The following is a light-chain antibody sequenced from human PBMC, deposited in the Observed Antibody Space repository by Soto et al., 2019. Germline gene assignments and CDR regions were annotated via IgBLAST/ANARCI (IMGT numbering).Light chain of an antibody. CDR3: QQSYSTLIT. Sequence: DIQMTQSPSALSAPVGDRVTITCRASQSISSYLNWYQQKPGKAPKLLIYAASSLQSGVPSRFSGSGSGTNFTLTISSLQPEDFATYYCQQSYSTLITFGQGTRREIK. CDR1: QSISSY. CDR2: AAS. J-gene: IGKJ5*01. V-gene: IGKV1-39*01.